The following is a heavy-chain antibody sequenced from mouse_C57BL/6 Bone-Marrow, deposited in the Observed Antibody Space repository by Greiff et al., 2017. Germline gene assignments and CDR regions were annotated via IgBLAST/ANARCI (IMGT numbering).Heavy chain of an antibody. CDR3: AKNDGYFQFAD. D-gene: IGHD2-3*01. J-gene: IGHJ3*01. Sequence: VQLKQSGPVLVKPGASVKMSCKASGYTFTDYYMNWVKQSHGKSLEWIGVINPYNGGTSYNQKFKGKATLTVDKSSSTAYMELNSLTSEDSAVYYCAKNDGYFQFADWGQGTLVTVSA. V-gene: IGHV1-19*01. CDR2: INPYNGGT. CDR1: GYTFTDYY.